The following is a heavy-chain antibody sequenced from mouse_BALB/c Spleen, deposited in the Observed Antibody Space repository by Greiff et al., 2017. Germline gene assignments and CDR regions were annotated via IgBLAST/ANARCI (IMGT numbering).Heavy chain of an antibody. V-gene: IGHV2-2*02. J-gene: IGHJ4*01. CDR3: ARNGNYVPYAMDY. CDR2: IWSGGST. D-gene: IGHD2-1*01. CDR1: GFSLTSYG. Sequence: VQLQQSGPGLVQPSQSLSITCTVSGFSLTSYGVHWVRQSPGKGLEWLGVIWSGGSTDYNAAFISRLSISKDNSKSQVFFKMNSLQANDTAIYYCARNGNYVPYAMDYWGQGTSVTVSS.